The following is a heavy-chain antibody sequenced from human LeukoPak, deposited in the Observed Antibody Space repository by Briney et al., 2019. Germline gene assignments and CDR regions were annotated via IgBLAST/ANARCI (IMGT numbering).Heavy chain of an antibody. CDR1: GFTFISYW. Sequence: GGSLRLSCAASGFTFISYWMSWVRQAPGKGLEWVANIKQDGSEKYYVDSVKGRFTISRDNAKNSLYLQMNSLRAEDTAVYYCAREGAGIAARVFDYWGQGTLVTVSS. V-gene: IGHV3-7*01. D-gene: IGHD6-6*01. J-gene: IGHJ4*02. CDR3: AREGAGIAARVFDY. CDR2: IKQDGSEK.